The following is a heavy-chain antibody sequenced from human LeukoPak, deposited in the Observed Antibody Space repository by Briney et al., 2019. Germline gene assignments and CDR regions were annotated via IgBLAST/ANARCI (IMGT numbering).Heavy chain of an antibody. CDR1: GGSTSSYY. J-gene: IGHJ4*02. V-gene: IGHV4-59*08. CDR2: IYYSGST. D-gene: IGHD3-9*01. CDR3: AISNYDILTGYYTPFDY. Sequence: SETLSLTCTVSGGSTSSYYWSWIRQPPGKGLEWIGYIYYSGSTNYNPSLKSRVTISVDTSKNQFSLKLSSVTAADTAVYYCAISNYDILTGYYTPFDYWGQGTLVTVSS.